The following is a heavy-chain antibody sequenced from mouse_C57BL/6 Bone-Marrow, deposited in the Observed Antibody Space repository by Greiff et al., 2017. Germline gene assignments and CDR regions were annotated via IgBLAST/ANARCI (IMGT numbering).Heavy chain of an antibody. V-gene: IGHV1-69*01. CDR1: GYTFTSYW. D-gene: IGHD1-1*01. CDR2: IDPSDSYT. J-gene: IGHJ4*01. CDR3: AKPRAYYGYAMGY. Sequence: VQLQQPGAELVMPGASVKLSCKASGYTFTSYWMHWVKQRPGQGLEWIGEIDPSDSYTNYNQKFKGKSTLTVDKSSSTAYMQLSSLTSEDSAVYYCAKPRAYYGYAMGYWGQGTSDTVTS.